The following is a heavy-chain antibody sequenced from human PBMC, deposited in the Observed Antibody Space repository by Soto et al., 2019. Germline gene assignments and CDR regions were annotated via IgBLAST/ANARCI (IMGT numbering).Heavy chain of an antibody. J-gene: IGHJ4*02. V-gene: IGHV3-48*02. CDR2: ISSSSSTI. Sequence: EVQLVESGGGLVQPGGSLRLSCAASGFTFSSYSMNWVRQAPGKGLEWVSYISSSSSTIYYADSVKGRFTISRDNAKNSLYLQINSLRDEDTAVYYCARGLLWFGECYFDYWGQGTLVTVSS. CDR3: ARGLLWFGECYFDY. CDR1: GFTFSSYS. D-gene: IGHD3-10*01.